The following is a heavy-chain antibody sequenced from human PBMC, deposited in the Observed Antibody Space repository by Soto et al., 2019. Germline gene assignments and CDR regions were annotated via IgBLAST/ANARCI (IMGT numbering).Heavy chain of an antibody. CDR1: GFTFGKYV. CDR3: AKERYGAGSYNEGNYFDY. V-gene: IGHV3-23*01. D-gene: IGHD3-10*01. CDR2: INSGANT. J-gene: IGHJ4*02. Sequence: GGSLRLSFAASGFTFGKYVLSRFGQAPGKGLEWVSSINSGANTYYADSVKGRFTISRDNSKNTLYLQMNSLRAEDTAVYYCAKERYGAGSYNEGNYFDYWGQGA.